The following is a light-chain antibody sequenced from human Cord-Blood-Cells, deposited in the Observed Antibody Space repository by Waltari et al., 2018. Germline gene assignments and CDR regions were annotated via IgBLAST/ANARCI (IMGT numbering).Light chain of an antibody. CDR2: KAS. V-gene: IGKV1-5*03. Sequence: DIQMTQSPSTLSASVGDRVTITCRASQSISSWLAWYQQKPGKAPKLLIYKASSLESGVPSRFGGSGSGTEFTLTISSLQPDDFATYYCQQYNSYSGMYTFGQGTKLEIK. CDR1: QSISSW. J-gene: IGKJ2*01. CDR3: QQYNSYSGMYT.